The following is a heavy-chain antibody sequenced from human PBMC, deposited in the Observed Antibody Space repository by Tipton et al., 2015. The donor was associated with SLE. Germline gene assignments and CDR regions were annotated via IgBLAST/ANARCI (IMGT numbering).Heavy chain of an antibody. Sequence: LRLSCAVYGGSISDYYWSWIRQTPGEGLEWIGEINHSGGGRGSNYNPSLKSRVTMSVDTSKNQVSLKLDSVTAADTAVYYCAKETYSGSWHLWFDPWGQGTLVTVSS. CDR1: GGSISDYY. D-gene: IGHD5-18*01. CDR3: AKETYSGSWHLWFDP. V-gene: IGHV4-34*01. J-gene: IGHJ5*02. CDR2: INHSGGGRGS.